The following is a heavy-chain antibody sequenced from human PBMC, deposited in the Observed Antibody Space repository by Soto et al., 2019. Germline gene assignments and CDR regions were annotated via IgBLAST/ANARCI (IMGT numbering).Heavy chain of an antibody. Sequence: PGGSLRLSCAASGFSLSTNTMHLVRQVPGKGLEWVSSISGSGGSTYYADSVKGRFTISRDNSKNTLYLQMNSLRAEDTAVYYCATVLGRGYSYGKPDDAFDIWGQGTMVTVSS. CDR2: ISGSGGST. V-gene: IGHV3-23*01. CDR1: GFSLSTNT. CDR3: ATVLGRGYSYGKPDDAFDI. D-gene: IGHD5-18*01. J-gene: IGHJ3*02.